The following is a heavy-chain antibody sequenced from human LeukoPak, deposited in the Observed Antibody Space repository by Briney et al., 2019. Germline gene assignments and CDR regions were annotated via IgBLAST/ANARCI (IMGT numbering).Heavy chain of an antibody. J-gene: IGHJ4*02. V-gene: IGHV3-69-1*02. D-gene: IGHD1-1*01. CDR2: IGSGAKM. Sequence: GESLTLSCTVSGFSISGRDMTWGRQAPGKGLEWVSSIGSGAKMFYTDSVKGRFTVSRDTSKNTLFLRMNSLRAEDTAVYYCATTVWTGQFPDYFDVWGQGTLVTVSS. CDR3: ATTVWTGQFPDYFDV. CDR1: GFSISGRD.